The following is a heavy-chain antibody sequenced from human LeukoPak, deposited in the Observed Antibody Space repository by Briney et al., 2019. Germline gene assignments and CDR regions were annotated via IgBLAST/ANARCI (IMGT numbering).Heavy chain of an antibody. CDR2: ISSSSNYI. Sequence: PGGSLRLSCAASGFTFSGYSMNWVRQAQGKGLEWVSSISSSSNYIHYADSVKGRFTISRDNAKNSLYLQVNSLRAEDTAVYYCASHHYNRDWGQGTLVTVSS. D-gene: IGHD3-22*01. J-gene: IGHJ4*02. CDR3: ASHHYNRD. CDR1: GFTFSGYS. V-gene: IGHV3-21*01.